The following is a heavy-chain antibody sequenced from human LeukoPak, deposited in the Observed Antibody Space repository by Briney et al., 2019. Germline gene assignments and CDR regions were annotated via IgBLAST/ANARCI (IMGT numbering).Heavy chain of an antibody. D-gene: IGHD6-19*01. CDR3: ARVPQGGIAVAGTGYGAFDI. J-gene: IGHJ3*02. Sequence: PGGSLRLSCAASGFTVSSNSMSWVRQAPGKGLEWVSVIYSGGSTHYADSVKGRFTISRDNSKNTLYLQMNSLRAEDTAVYYCARVPQGGIAVAGTGYGAFDIWGQGTMVTVSS. V-gene: IGHV3-53*01. CDR2: IYSGGST. CDR1: GFTVSSNS.